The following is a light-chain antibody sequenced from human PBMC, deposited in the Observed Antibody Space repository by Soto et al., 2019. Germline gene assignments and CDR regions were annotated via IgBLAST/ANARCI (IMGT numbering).Light chain of an antibody. CDR1: HSISSSF. J-gene: IGKJ1*01. CDR3: QQYGSSPRT. Sequence: EIVLTQSPGIFSLSPGERASLSCGASHSISSSFLAWYQQKPGQAPRLLIYDVSRRATGIPERFSGSGSGTDFTLIISRLEPEDFAVYYCQQYGSSPRTFGQGTKVDIK. V-gene: IGKV3-20*01. CDR2: DVS.